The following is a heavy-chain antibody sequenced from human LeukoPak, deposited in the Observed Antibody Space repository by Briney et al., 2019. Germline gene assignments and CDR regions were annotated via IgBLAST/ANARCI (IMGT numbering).Heavy chain of an antibody. CDR1: GGTFSSYA. D-gene: IGHD3-3*01. CDR2: IIPIFGTA. V-gene: IGHV1-69*13. Sequence: GASVKVSCKASGGTFSSYAISWVRQAPGQGLEWMGGIIPIFGTADYAQKFQGRVTITADESTSTAYMELSSLRSEDTAVYYCARDRGGWGVVKGWYFDLWGRGTLVTASS. CDR3: ARDRGGWGVVKGWYFDL. J-gene: IGHJ2*01.